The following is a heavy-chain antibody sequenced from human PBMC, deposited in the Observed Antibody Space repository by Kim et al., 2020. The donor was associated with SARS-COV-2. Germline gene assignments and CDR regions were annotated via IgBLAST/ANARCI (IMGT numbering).Heavy chain of an antibody. Sequence: GGSLRLSCAASGFTFSNYGMTWVRQAPGKGLEWVSAISGSGGSTYYADSVKGRFTISRDNSKNTLYLQMNSLRAEDTAVYYCAKDRGYYYGSGSRNWFDPWGQGTLVTVSS. V-gene: IGHV3-23*01. D-gene: IGHD3-10*01. CDR1: GFTFSNYG. CDR2: ISGSGGST. J-gene: IGHJ5*02. CDR3: AKDRGYYYGSGSRNWFDP.